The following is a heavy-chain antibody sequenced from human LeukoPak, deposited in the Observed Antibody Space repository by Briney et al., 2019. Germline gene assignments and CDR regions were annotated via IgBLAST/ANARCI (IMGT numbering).Heavy chain of an antibody. J-gene: IGHJ4*02. CDR1: GYTFTSYG. CDR3: ARGRTVVRGVNELGY. V-gene: IGHV1-18*01. D-gene: IGHD3-10*01. CDR2: ISAYNGNT. Sequence: GASVKVSCKASGYTFTSYGISWVRQAPGQGLEWMGWISAYNGNTNYAQKLQGRVTMTRNTSISTAYMELSSLRSEDTAVYYCARGRTVVRGVNELGYWGQGTLVTVSS.